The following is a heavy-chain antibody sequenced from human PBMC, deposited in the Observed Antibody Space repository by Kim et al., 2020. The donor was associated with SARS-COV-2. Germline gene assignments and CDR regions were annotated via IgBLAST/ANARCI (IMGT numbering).Heavy chain of an antibody. V-gene: IGHV3-23*01. J-gene: IGHJ2*01. D-gene: IGHD3-3*02. CDR1: GFTFGHSA. CDR3: ARHLHVTTVTFSWYFDV. Sequence: GGSLRLSCTGSGFTFGHSAMSWVRQVPGKGLEWVAGICGSGSGTYYADSVKGRFTISRDNFQSTVHLQLNALRADDTAVYYCARHLHVTTVTFSWYFDVWGRGTLVTVSS. CDR2: ICGSGSGT.